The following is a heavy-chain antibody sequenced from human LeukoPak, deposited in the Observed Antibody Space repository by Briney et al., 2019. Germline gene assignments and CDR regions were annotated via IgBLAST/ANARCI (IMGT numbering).Heavy chain of an antibody. CDR3: ARAPPRTIAARPGVDYMDV. Sequence: ASVKVSCKASGYTFTSYYMHWVRQAPGQELEWMGIINPSGGSTSYAQKFQGRVTMTRDMSTSTVYMELSSLRSEDTAVYYCARAPPRTIAARPGVDYMDVWGKGTTVTVSS. D-gene: IGHD6-6*01. CDR2: INPSGGST. J-gene: IGHJ6*03. CDR1: GYTFTSYY. V-gene: IGHV1-46*01.